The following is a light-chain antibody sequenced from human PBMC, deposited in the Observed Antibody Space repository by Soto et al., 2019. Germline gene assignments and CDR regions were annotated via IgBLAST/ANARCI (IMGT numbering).Light chain of an antibody. Sequence: EIVLTQSPGTLSLSPGERATLSCRASQSVTSDCLAWYQHKPGQAPRLLIHRASSRATGIPDRFSGSGSATDFTLTISRLEPEDFAVYYCQQYGSSPPYTFGQGTKLEI. V-gene: IGKV3-20*01. CDR2: RAS. J-gene: IGKJ2*01. CDR3: QQYGSSPPYT. CDR1: QSVTSDC.